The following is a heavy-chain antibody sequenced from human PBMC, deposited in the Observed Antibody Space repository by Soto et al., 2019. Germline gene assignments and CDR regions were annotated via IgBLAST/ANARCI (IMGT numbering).Heavy chain of an antibody. CDR2: ISTNSRTL. Sequence: EVQLVESGGGLVQPGGSLRLSCVASGFTFSSYSMNWVRQAPGKGLEWVSYISTNSRTLHYAASVKGRFNISRDNAKNSLYLQMYSLRDEDTAVYYCARDFAWAFDYWGQGTLLTVSP. J-gene: IGHJ4*02. CDR1: GFTFSSYS. D-gene: IGHD1-26*01. CDR3: ARDFAWAFDY. V-gene: IGHV3-48*02.